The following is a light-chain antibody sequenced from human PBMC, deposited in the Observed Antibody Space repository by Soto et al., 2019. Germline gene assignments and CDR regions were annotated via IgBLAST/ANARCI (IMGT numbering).Light chain of an antibody. CDR1: QSLVYRDGNTY. J-gene: IGKJ2*03. Sequence: GVLTQSPLSLPVTLGQPASISCRSSQSLVYRDGNTYLNWFQQRTAESPRRLIYKVSDRDSGVPDRFSGSGSGYDFTLKISRVEAGDVGVYYCMQGTHWPPYSFGQGTKLEIK. CDR2: KVS. CDR3: MQGTHWPPYS. V-gene: IGKV2-30*01.